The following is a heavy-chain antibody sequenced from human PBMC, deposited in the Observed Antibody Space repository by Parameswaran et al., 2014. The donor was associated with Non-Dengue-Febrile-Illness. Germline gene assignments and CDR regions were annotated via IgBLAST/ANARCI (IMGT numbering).Heavy chain of an antibody. CDR3: ARAGSITIFGVVSFGWFDP. CDR2: SITVGAP. J-gene: IGHJ5*02. D-gene: IGHD3-3*01. V-gene: IGHV4-59*01. Sequence: RWIRSAPTGRDWSGLGISITVGAPTTTPPSKSRVTISVDTSKNQFSLKLSSVTAADTAVYYCARAGSITIFGVVSFGWFDPWGQGTLVTVSS.